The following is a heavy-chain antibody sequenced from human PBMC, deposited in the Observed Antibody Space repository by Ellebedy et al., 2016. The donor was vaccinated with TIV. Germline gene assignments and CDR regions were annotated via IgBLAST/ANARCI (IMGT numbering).Heavy chain of an antibody. J-gene: IGHJ4*02. CDR3: ARVRYSGSFSGFDY. Sequence: GESLKISCAASGFTFSSYAMSWVRQAPGKGLEWVSVLYSGGSTYYADSVKGRFTISRDNSKNTLYVQMNSLRAEDTAVYYCARVRYSGSFSGFDYWGQGTLVTVSS. CDR2: LYSGGST. CDR1: GFTFSSYA. D-gene: IGHD1-26*01. V-gene: IGHV3-53*01.